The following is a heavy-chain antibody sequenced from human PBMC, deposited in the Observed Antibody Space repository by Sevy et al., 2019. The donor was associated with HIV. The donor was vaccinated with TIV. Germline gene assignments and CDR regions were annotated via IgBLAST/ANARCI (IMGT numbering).Heavy chain of an antibody. Sequence: GESLKISCKGSGYSFTSYWIGWVRQMPGKGLEWMGIIYPGDSDTRYSPSFQGQVTISADKSIGTAYLQWSSLKASDTAMYYCARHGRGAAMVPYYYYGMDVWGQGTTVTVSS. J-gene: IGHJ6*02. CDR3: ARHGRGAAMVPYYYYGMDV. CDR1: GYSFTSYW. V-gene: IGHV5-51*01. D-gene: IGHD5-18*01. CDR2: IYPGDSDT.